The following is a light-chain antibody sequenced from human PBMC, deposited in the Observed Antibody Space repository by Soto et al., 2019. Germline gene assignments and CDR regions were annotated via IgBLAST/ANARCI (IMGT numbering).Light chain of an antibody. CDR2: EVS. Sequence: ALTQPASVSGSPGQSITISCTGTSSDVGAYNFVSWSQQHPGKAPKLMIYEVSHRVSGVSDRFSASKSGNTASLTISGLQPGDEADYYCSSYTSRSTYVFGTGTKVTVL. CDR3: SSYTSRSTYV. J-gene: IGLJ1*01. V-gene: IGLV2-14*01. CDR1: SSDVGAYNF.